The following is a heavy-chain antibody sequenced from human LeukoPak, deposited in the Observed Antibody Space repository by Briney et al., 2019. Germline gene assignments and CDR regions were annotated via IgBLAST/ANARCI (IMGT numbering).Heavy chain of an antibody. V-gene: IGHV3-23*01. CDR3: ARMAEYTFAFDI. Sequence: PGGSLRLSCAASGFTFSSYGMSWVRQAPGKGLEWVSAISGSGGSTYYADSVKGRLTISRDNAKNSLYLQMNSLRAEDTAVYYCARMAEYTFAFDIWGQGTMVTVSS. CDR2: ISGSGGST. J-gene: IGHJ3*02. CDR1: GFTFSSYG. D-gene: IGHD5-24*01.